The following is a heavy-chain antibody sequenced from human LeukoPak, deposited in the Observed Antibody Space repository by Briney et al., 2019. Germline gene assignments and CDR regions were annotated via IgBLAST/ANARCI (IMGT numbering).Heavy chain of an antibody. Sequence: GRCLRLSCAASGFTFSSYWMTWVSQAPGKGLEWMANIRDDGSDKYYVDSVKGRFTISRDNAQNTLLLQMDSLRVEDTAVYYCVRHTRRSPGDYWGQGTLVTVST. V-gene: IGHV3-7*01. CDR2: IRDDGSDK. J-gene: IGHJ4*02. CDR1: GFTFSSYW. D-gene: IGHD1-26*01. CDR3: VRHTRRSPGDY.